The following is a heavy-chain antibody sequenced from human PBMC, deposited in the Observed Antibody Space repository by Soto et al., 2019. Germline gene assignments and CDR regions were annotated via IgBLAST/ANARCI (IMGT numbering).Heavy chain of an antibody. D-gene: IGHD5-12*01. V-gene: IGHV4-38-2*01. Sequence: PSETLSLTCAVSGYSISSGYYWGWIRQPPGKGLEWIASMYHSGITYYNPSLKSRVTISVDTSKNRFSLNLSSVTAADTAVYFCARVEMSTMYFEFWGQGTLVTVSS. CDR2: MYHSGIT. J-gene: IGHJ4*02. CDR3: ARVEMSTMYFEF. CDR1: GYSISSGYY.